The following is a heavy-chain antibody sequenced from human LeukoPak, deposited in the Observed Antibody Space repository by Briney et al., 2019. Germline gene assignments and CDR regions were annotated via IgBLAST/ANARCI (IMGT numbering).Heavy chain of an antibody. CDR3: AASQSDYYNSGTYHKIHY. Sequence: PSETLSLTCTVSGGSISTYYWSWIRQPPGKGLEWIGFIYDNEKTHYSPSFESRVTISGDTSNNHFSLTLNFVTAAETAIYYCAASQSDYYNSGTYHKIHYWGRGALVTVSS. V-gene: IGHV4-59*06. J-gene: IGHJ4*02. D-gene: IGHD3-10*01. CDR2: IYDNEKT. CDR1: GGSISTYY.